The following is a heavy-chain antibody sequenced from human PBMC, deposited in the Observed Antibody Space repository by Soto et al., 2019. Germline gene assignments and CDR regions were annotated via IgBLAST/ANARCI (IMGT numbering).Heavy chain of an antibody. CDR1: GFPFSTYA. V-gene: IGHV3-23*01. CDR3: AKDRQPGGRWHFDH. J-gene: IGHJ4*02. D-gene: IGHD2-15*01. Sequence: EVQLLESGGGLVQTGGSLRLSCTASGFPFSTYAMSWVRQAPGKGLEWVSGIFGNGGGISYADSVRGRFTISRDNSNSILYLQMHSLRAEDTAGYYCAKDRQPGGRWHFDHWGRGTLVTVSS. CDR2: IFGNGGGI.